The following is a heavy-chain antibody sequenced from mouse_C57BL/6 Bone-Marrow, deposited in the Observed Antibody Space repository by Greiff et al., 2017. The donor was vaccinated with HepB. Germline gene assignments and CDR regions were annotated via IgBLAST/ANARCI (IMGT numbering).Heavy chain of an antibody. CDR3: IIITTVVPYFDY. Sequence: EVQLQQSGAELVRPGASVKLSCTASGFNIKDDYMHWVKQRPEQGLEWIGWIDPENGDTEYASKFQGKATITEDTSSNTAYLQLSSLTSEDTAVYYCIIITTVVPYFDYWGQGTTLTVSS. D-gene: IGHD1-1*01. V-gene: IGHV14-4*01. CDR2: IDPENGDT. CDR1: GFNIKDDY. J-gene: IGHJ2*01.